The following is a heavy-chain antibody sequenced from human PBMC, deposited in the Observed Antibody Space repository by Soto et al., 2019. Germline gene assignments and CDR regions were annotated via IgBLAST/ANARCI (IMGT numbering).Heavy chain of an antibody. CDR3: AHKSLVPFGMDV. D-gene: IGHD3-10*01. CDR1: GFSLTTSGVG. CDR2: IYWDDDK. Sequence: QITLKESGPTLVKPTQTLTLTCTFSGFSLTTSGVGVGWIRQPPGKALEWLALIYWDDDKRYSPSLKNRLTITKDTSRNQVVLILIDLDPVDTATYYCAHKSLVPFGMDVWGQGTTVTVAS. V-gene: IGHV2-5*02. J-gene: IGHJ6*02.